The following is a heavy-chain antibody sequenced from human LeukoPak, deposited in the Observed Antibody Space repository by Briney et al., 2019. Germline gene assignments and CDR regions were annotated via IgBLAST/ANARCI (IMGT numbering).Heavy chain of an antibody. V-gene: IGHV4-59*08. CDR1: GGSIGTYY. J-gene: IGHJ6*03. D-gene: IGHD3-16*02. Sequence: SETLSLTCTVSGGSIGTYYWSWIRQSPGKGLEWIGYIYVTGTRYNPYLQSRVTISVDGSRNQFFLKMSSVTAADTAVYYCARHIGGGIEDMDVWGKGTKVIVSS. CDR3: ARHIGGGIEDMDV. CDR2: IYVTGT.